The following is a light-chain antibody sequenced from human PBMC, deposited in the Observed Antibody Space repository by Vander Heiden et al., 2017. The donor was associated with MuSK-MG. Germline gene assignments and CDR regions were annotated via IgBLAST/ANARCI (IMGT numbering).Light chain of an antibody. CDR1: QGISSY. V-gene: IGKV1-8*01. CDR2: AAS. CDR3: QQDESYPPIT. Sequence: AIRMTQSPSSFSASTGDRVTITCRASQGISSYLAWYKQKPGKAPKLLIYAASTLQRGVPSRFSGSGYGTDFTLTISCRQSEDFASYYCQQDESYPPITFGQGTRLEIK. J-gene: IGKJ5*01.